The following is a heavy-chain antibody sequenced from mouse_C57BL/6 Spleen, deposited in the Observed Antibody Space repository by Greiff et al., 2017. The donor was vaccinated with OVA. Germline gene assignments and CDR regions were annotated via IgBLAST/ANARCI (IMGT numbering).Heavy chain of an antibody. CDR2: IYPGSGST. D-gene: IGHD1-1*01. J-gene: IGHJ3*01. CDR1: GYTFTSYW. V-gene: IGHV1-55*01. Sequence: VQLQQPGAELVKPGASVKMSCKASGYTFTSYWITWVKQRPGQGLEWIGDIYPGSGSTNYNEKFKSKATLTVDTSSSTAYMQLSSLTSEDSAVYDCAILQLGLLRCAYWGQGTLVTVSA. CDR3: AILQLGLLRCAY.